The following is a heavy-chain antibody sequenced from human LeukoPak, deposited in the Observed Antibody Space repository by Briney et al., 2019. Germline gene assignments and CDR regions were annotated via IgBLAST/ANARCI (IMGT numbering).Heavy chain of an antibody. J-gene: IGHJ4*02. D-gene: IGHD4-17*01. CDR1: GFTFRSYW. CDR3: ARVDYGDYAVGSY. CDR2: IKQDGSEK. V-gene: IGHV3-7*01. Sequence: QPGGSLRLSCATSGFTFRSYWMSWVRQAPGKGLEWVANIKQDGSEKYYVDSVKGRFTISRDNARNSLFLQMNSLRAVDTAVYYCARVDYGDYAVGSYWGQGTLVTVSS.